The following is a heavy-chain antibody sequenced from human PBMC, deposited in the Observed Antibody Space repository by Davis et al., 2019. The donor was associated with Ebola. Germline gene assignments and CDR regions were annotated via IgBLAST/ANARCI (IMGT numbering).Heavy chain of an antibody. CDR3: ARHRSRVAADY. D-gene: IGHD2-15*01. CDR2: INTNTGNP. Sequence: AASVKVSCKASGYTFTSHAINWVRQAPGQGLEWLGWINTNTGNPTHALDFTGRFVFSLDTSVSTASLQISCLQADDTPVYYCARHRSRVAADYWCQGTLVTVSS. CDR1: GYTFTSHA. J-gene: IGHJ4*02. V-gene: IGHV7-4-1*02.